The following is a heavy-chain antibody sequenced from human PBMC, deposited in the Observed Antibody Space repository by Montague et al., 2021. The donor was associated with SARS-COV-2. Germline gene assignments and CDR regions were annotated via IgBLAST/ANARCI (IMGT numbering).Heavy chain of an antibody. J-gene: IGHJ5*02. Sequence: SLRLSCAASGFIFSGYEMNWVRQAPGKGLEWISYISPRGVVITYADSAKGRFTISRDDTKNSLFLQMSGLRVEDTAVYYCAKDHGSWSYAWGQGTLVTVAS. CDR2: ISPRGVV. V-gene: IGHV3-48*03. CDR1: GFIFSGYE. CDR3: AKDHGSWSYA. D-gene: IGHD3-10*01.